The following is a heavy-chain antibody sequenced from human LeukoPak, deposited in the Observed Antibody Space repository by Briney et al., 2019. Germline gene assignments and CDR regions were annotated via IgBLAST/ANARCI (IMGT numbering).Heavy chain of an antibody. D-gene: IGHD6-19*01. J-gene: IGHJ4*02. Sequence: PSETLSLTCTVSGGSISSSSYYWGWIRQPPGKGLEWIGSIYYSGSTYYNPSLKSRVTISVDTSKNQFSLKLSSVTAADTAVYYCARVTRIAVSDYWGQGTLVTVSS. CDR3: ARVTRIAVSDY. CDR2: IYYSGST. CDR1: GGSISSSSYY. V-gene: IGHV4-39*07.